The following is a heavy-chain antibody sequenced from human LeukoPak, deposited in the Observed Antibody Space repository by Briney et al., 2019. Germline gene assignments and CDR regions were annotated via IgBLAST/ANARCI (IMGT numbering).Heavy chain of an antibody. CDR1: GGTFSSYA. D-gene: IGHD3-22*01. V-gene: IGHV1-69*13. CDR2: IIPIFGTA. J-gene: IGHJ4*02. Sequence: SVTVSCKASGGTFSSYAISWVRQAPGQGLEWMGGIIPIFGTANYAQKFQGRVTITADESTSTAYMELSSLRSEDTAVYYCAKFANYYDSSGYSCWGQGTLVTVSS. CDR3: AKFANYYDSSGYSC.